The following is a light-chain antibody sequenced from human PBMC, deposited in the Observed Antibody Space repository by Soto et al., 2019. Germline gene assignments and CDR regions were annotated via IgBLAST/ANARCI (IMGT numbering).Light chain of an antibody. CDR2: SAS. J-gene: IGKJ1*01. CDR3: QQYAGSPRT. Sequence: VLTQSPGTLSLSPGERFTLSCRASQNLGTLYLAWFQQKSGQAPRLLIYSASRRATGIPDRFTGSGSGTDFTLTINRVEPEDFAVYFCQQYAGSPRTFGQGTKVDIK. CDR1: QNLGTLY. V-gene: IGKV3-20*01.